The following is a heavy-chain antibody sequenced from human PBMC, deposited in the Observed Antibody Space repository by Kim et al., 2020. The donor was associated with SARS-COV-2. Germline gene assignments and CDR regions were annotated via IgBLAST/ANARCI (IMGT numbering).Heavy chain of an antibody. D-gene: IGHD2-2*01. V-gene: IGHV3-15*01. Sequence: GGSLRLSCAASGFTFSNAWMSWVRQAPGKGLEWVGRIKSKTDGGTTDYAAPVKGRFTISRDDSKNTLYLQMNSLKTEDTAVYYCTTVGRNIVVVPAAIDWFDPWGQGTLVTVSS. CDR3: TTVGRNIVVVPAAIDWFDP. CDR1: GFTFSNAW. J-gene: IGHJ5*02. CDR2: IKSKTDGGTT.